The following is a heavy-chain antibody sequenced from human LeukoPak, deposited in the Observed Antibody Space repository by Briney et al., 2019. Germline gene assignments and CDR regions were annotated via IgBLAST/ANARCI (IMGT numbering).Heavy chain of an antibody. CDR1: GGSLSRYY. Sequence: PSETLSLTCTVSGGSLSRYYWRWLRQPPGKGLEWIGYIYYSGSTNYNPSLKSRVTISVDTSKNQFSRKLSSVTAADTAVYYCARDRYYYDSSGYYYRSDDAFDIWGQGTMVTVSS. D-gene: IGHD3-22*01. CDR2: IYYSGST. V-gene: IGHV4-59*01. J-gene: IGHJ3*02. CDR3: ARDRYYYDSSGYYYRSDDAFDI.